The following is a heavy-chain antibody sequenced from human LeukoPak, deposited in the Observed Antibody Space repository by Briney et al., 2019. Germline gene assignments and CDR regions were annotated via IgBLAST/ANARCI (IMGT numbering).Heavy chain of an antibody. Sequence: PGGSLRLSCATSGFTVSSYYMIWVRQAPGKGLEWVSYISSSSSYTNYADSVKGRFTISRDNAKNSLYLQMNSLRAEDTAVYYCARERVAAAAPFDAFDIWGQGTMVTVSS. J-gene: IGHJ3*02. CDR1: GFTVSSYY. CDR2: ISSSSSYT. D-gene: IGHD6-13*01. V-gene: IGHV3-11*06. CDR3: ARERVAAAAPFDAFDI.